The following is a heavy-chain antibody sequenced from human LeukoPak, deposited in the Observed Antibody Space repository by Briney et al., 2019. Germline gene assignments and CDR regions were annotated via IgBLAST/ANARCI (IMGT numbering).Heavy chain of an antibody. D-gene: IGHD3-3*01. CDR1: GFTFSSYA. J-gene: IGHJ4*02. CDR2: ISYDGSNK. Sequence: GGSLRLSCAASGFTFSSYAMHWVRQAPGKGLEWVAVISYDGSNKYYADSVKGRFTISRDNSKNTLYLQMNSLRAEDTAVYYCARNGFYYDFRSGYTPESYYFDYWGQGTLVTVSS. CDR3: ARNGFYYDFRSGYTPESYYFDY. V-gene: IGHV3-30*01.